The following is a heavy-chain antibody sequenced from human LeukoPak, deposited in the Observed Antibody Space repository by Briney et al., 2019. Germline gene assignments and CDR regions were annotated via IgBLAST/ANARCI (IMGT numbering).Heavy chain of an antibody. J-gene: IGHJ6*02. D-gene: IGHD1-26*01. V-gene: IGHV3-21*01. CDR3: ARGLGGSYWGYYYYGMDV. CDR1: GFTFSSYS. Sequence: PGGSLRLSCAASGFTFSSYSMNWVRQAPGKGLEWVSSISSSSSYIYYADSVKGRFTISRDNAKNSLYLQMNSLRAEDTAVYYCARGLGGSYWGYYYYGMDVWGQGTTATVSS. CDR2: ISSSSSYI.